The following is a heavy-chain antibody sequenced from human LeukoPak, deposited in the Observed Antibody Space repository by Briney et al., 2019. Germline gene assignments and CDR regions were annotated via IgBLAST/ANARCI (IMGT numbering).Heavy chain of an antibody. Sequence: SETLSLTCTVSGYSIRSGFYWSWIRQPPGKGLEWIGYVYYTGSTNHNPSLRSRVTISVDTSNNQFSLKMRSVTAADTAVYYCARARIAVSYFDYWGQGALVTASS. V-gene: IGHV4-61*01. CDR3: ARARIAVSYFDY. CDR2: VYYTGST. CDR1: GYSIRSGFY. J-gene: IGHJ4*02. D-gene: IGHD6-6*01.